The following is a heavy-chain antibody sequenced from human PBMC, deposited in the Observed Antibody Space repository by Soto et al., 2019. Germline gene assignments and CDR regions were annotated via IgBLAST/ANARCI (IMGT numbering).Heavy chain of an antibody. CDR2: IYYSGTT. J-gene: IGHJ4*02. V-gene: IGHV4-28*01. D-gene: IGHD1-26*01. CDR3: ARREIQGPIDY. CDR1: GYSISSSNW. Sequence: QVQLQESGPGLVKPSDTLSLTCAVSGYSISSSNWWGWIRQPPGKGLEWIGYIYYSGTTYYNPSLNSRVPESVATSQNQCSLTLTSVTAVDTAVYYCARREIQGPIDYWGQGTLVTVSS.